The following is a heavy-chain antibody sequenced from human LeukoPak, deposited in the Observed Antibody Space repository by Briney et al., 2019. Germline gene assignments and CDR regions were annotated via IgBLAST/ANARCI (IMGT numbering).Heavy chain of an antibody. CDR1: GFTFSSCA. CDR3: AKGTGDAGYYLDN. D-gene: IGHD1-1*01. Sequence: PGGSLRLSCVASGFTFSSCAMNWVRQAPGKGLEWVSAVRVGGETHYADSVEGRFTIPRDNAANTVYLQMSGLRVEDTAVYHCAKGTGDAGYYLDNWGQGTLVTVSS. V-gene: IGHV3-23*01. J-gene: IGHJ4*02. CDR2: VRVGGET.